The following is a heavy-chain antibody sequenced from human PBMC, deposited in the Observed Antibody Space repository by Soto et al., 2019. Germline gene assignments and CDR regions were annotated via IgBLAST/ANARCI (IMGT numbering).Heavy chain of an antibody. D-gene: IGHD3-10*01. Sequence: TSETLSLTCTVSGGSISSSSYYWGWIRQPPGKGLEWIGSIYYSGSTYYNPSLKSRVTISVDTSKNQFSLKLSSVTAADTAVYYCAVGVRGVIFDYWGQGTLVTVSS. V-gene: IGHV4-39*01. J-gene: IGHJ4*02. CDR2: IYYSGST. CDR3: AVGVRGVIFDY. CDR1: GGSISSSSYY.